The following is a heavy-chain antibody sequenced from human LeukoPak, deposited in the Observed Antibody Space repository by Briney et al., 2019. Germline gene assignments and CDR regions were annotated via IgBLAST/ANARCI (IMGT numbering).Heavy chain of an antibody. D-gene: IGHD1-26*01. CDR1: GGTFSSYA. CDR2: IFPVLDIA. J-gene: IGHJ5*02. Sequence: GASVKVSCKASGGTFSSYAISWVRQAPGQGLEWMGRIFPVLDIANYAQKFQDRVTITADKSTSTAYMELGSLRSEDTAVYYCARDTEPELGRGRNWFDPWGQGTLVTVSS. V-gene: IGHV1-69*04. CDR3: ARDTEPELGRGRNWFDP.